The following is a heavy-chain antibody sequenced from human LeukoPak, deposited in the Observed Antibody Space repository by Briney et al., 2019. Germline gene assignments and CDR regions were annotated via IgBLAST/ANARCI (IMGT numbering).Heavy chain of an antibody. CDR1: GGSISSSSYY. CDR2: IYYSGST. J-gene: IGHJ5*02. D-gene: IGHD7-27*01. Sequence: SETLSLTCTVSGGSISSSSYYWGWIRQPPGKGLEWIGSIYYSGSTYYNPSLKSRVTISVDTSKNQFSLKLSSVTAADTAVYYCARAHYWGRDNWFDPWGQGTLVTVSS. CDR3: ARAHYWGRDNWFDP. V-gene: IGHV4-39*07.